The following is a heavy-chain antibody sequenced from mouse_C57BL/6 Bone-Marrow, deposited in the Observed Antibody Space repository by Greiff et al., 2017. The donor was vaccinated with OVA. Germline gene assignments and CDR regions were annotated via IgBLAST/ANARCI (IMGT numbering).Heavy chain of an antibody. CDR1: GFTFSSYA. J-gene: IGHJ4*01. Sequence: EVLLVESGEGLVKPGGSLKLSCAASGFTFSSYAMSWVRQTPEKRLEWVAYISSGGDYIYYADTVKGRFTISRDNARNTLYLQMSSLKSEDTAMYYCTRGGLLRPYYYAMDYWGQGTSVTVSS. CDR2: ISSGGDYI. D-gene: IGHD1-2*01. CDR3: TRGGLLRPYYYAMDY. V-gene: IGHV5-9-1*02.